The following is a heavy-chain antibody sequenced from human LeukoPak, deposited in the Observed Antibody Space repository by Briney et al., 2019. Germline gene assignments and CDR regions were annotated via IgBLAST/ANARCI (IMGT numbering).Heavy chain of an antibody. V-gene: IGHV1-24*01. D-gene: IGHD2-8*01. J-gene: IGHJ6*02. CDR3: AVRFVWHGFDV. CDR2: FDPKDRES. Sequence: GASVKVSCKVAGHSLTKLSLHWVRQAPGKGLERMVGFDPKDRESIYAQKFKARVTLTEDTSTDTAYMELSSLRPDDTALYYCAVRFVWHGFDVWGQGTTVTVSS. CDR1: GHSLTKLS.